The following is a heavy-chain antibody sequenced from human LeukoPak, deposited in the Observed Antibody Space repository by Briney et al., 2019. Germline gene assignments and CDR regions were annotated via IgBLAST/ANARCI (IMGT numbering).Heavy chain of an antibody. D-gene: IGHD2-2*03. Sequence: GWSLRLSCAASGFTFSSYGMSWVRQAPGKGLEWVSGIGGSGIRTYYADSVKGRFTISRDNSKNTLYLQMNSLRDEDTAVYYCAKDSHWILFDDWGQGTLVTVSS. CDR1: GFTFSSYG. V-gene: IGHV3-23*01. CDR3: AKDSHWILFDD. CDR2: IGGSGIRT. J-gene: IGHJ4*02.